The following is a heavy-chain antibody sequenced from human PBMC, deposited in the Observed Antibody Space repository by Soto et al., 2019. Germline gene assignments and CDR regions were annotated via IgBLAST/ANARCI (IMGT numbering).Heavy chain of an antibody. CDR1: GGSISSGDYY. Sequence: QVQLQESGPGLVKPSQTLSLTCTVSGGSISSGDYYWSWIRQPPGKGLEWIGYIYYSGSTYYNPSLKSRVTISVDTSKNHFSLKLSSVTAADTAVYYCARDPDCSSTSCYAGGMDVWGQGTTVTVSS. D-gene: IGHD2-2*01. CDR2: IYYSGST. J-gene: IGHJ6*02. V-gene: IGHV4-30-4*01. CDR3: ARDPDCSSTSCYAGGMDV.